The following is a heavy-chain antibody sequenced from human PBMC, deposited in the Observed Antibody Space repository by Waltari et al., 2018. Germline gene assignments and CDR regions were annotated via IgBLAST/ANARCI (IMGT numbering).Heavy chain of an antibody. J-gene: IGHJ5*02. CDR1: GFTFSRYW. V-gene: IGHV3-74*03. D-gene: IGHD3-10*01. Sequence: EVQVVESGGDLVQPGGSLRLSCAASGFTFSRYWMPWVRQVPGKGLVWVSRINSDGSSTTYADSVRGRFTISRDNAKNTLYLQMNSLRAEDTAVYYCARDPTRSNYHRFDPWGQGTLVTVSS. CDR3: ARDPTRSNYHRFDP. CDR2: INSDGSST.